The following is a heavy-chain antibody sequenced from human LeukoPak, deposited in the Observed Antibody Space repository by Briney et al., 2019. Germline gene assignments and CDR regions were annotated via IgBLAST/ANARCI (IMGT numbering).Heavy chain of an antibody. Sequence: ASVKVSFTASGYNFPSYGINWVRQAPGQGLEWMGWIRPHTGETHSAQRFQDRGTMTTDTSTTTAYMELRSLRFDDTAVYYCARDRGGKGSAVFHWGQGSLVTVSS. D-gene: IGHD3-10*01. J-gene: IGHJ4*02. CDR2: IRPHTGET. CDR1: GYNFPSYG. V-gene: IGHV1-18*01. CDR3: ARDRGGKGSAVFH.